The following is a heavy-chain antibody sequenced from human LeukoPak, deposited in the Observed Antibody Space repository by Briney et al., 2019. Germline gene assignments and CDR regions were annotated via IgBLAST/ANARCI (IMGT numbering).Heavy chain of an antibody. Sequence: ASVKVSCKASGGTFSSYAISWVRQAPGQGLEWMGRIIPILGIANYAQKFQGRVTITADKSTSTAYMKLSSLRSEDTAVYYCARDQGGDYYYYGMDVWGQGTTVTVSS. D-gene: IGHD4-17*01. J-gene: IGHJ6*02. CDR1: GGTFSSYA. V-gene: IGHV1-69*04. CDR2: IIPILGIA. CDR3: ARDQGGDYYYYGMDV.